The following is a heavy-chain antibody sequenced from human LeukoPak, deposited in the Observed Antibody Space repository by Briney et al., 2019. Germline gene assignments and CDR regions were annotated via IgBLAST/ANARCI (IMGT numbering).Heavy chain of an antibody. CDR3: ARDYGGSSGWP. CDR1: GYTFTSYT. D-gene: IGHD6-19*01. J-gene: IGHJ5*02. CDR2: INGGNGNT. Sequence: GASVKVSCKASGYTFTSYTMHWVRQAPGQRLEWMGWINGGNGNTKYSQKFQGRVTITRDTSASTAYMEVSSLRSEDTAVYYCARDYGGSSGWPWGQGTLVTVSS. V-gene: IGHV1-3*01.